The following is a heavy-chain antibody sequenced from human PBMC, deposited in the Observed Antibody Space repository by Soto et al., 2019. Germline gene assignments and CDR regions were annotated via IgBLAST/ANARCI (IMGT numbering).Heavy chain of an antibody. CDR2: IYPGDSDT. J-gene: IGHJ6*02. CDR1: GYSFTSYW. CDR3: ARTAAAGKYYYGMEV. D-gene: IGHD6-13*01. V-gene: IGHV5-51*01. Sequence: GESLKISCKGSGYSFTSYWIGWARQMPGKGLEWMGIIYPGDSDTRYSPSFQSQVTISADKSISTAYLQWSSLKASDTAMYYCARTAAAGKYYYGMEVWGQGTRVTVSS.